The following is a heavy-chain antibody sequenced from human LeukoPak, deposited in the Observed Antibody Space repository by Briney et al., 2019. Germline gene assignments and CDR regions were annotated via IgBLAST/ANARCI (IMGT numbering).Heavy chain of an antibody. CDR3: ARSWGAVDTAMVGSAYYYYGMDV. CDR2: INPNSGGT. D-gene: IGHD5-18*01. CDR1: GYTFTGYY. V-gene: IGHV1-2*02. J-gene: IGHJ6*02. Sequence: ASVKVSCKASGYTFTGYYMHWVRQAPGQGLEWMGWINPNSGGTNYAQKFQGRVTMTRDTSISTAYMELSRLRSDDTAVYYCARSWGAVDTAMVGSAYYYYGMDVWGQGTTVTVSS.